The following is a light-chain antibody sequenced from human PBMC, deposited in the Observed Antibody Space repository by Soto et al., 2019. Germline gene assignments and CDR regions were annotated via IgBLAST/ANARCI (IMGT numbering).Light chain of an antibody. V-gene: IGLV2-23*01. CDR1: SSDVGSYNL. CDR2: EGS. J-gene: IGLJ2*01. Sequence: QSALTQPASVAGSPGQSITISCTGTSSDVGSYNLVSWYQQHPGKAPKLMIYEGSKRPSGVSKRFSGSKSGNSASLTISGRQYEDEAAYYCCSYAGSVVFGGGTKLTVL. CDR3: CSYAGSVV.